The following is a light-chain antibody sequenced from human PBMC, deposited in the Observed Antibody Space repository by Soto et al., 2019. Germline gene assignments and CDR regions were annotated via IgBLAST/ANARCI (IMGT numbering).Light chain of an antibody. J-gene: IGKJ3*01. V-gene: IGKV3-11*01. CDR3: QQRSNWPLT. CDR2: DAS. CDR1: QSVSSN. Sequence: EIVMTQSPATLSVSPGERATLSCRASQSVSSNLAWYQQKPGQAPRLLIYDASNRATGIPVRFSGSGSGTDFTLIISSLEPEDFAVYYCQQRSNWPLTFGPGTKVDIK.